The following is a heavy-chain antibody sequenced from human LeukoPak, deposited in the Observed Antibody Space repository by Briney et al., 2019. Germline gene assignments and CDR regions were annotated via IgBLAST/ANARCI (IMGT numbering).Heavy chain of an antibody. Sequence: SETLSLTCTVSGDSISTYYWNWIRQPPGKGLEWIGYVFHSGSTNYNPSLKSRVTILVDTSKNQFSLILTSVTAADTAVYYCARAGNGYYPFDYWGQGTLVTVSP. D-gene: IGHD3-22*01. V-gene: IGHV4-59*01. CDR2: VFHSGST. CDR1: GDSISTYY. J-gene: IGHJ4*02. CDR3: ARAGNGYYPFDY.